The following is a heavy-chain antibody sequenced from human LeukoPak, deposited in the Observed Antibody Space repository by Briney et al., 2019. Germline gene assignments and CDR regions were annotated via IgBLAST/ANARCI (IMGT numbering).Heavy chain of an antibody. Sequence: APGKXXEXVSAIIGSGGSTYYADSVKGRFTISSDNSKNTLYLQMNSLRAEDTAVYYCAKMGSWFYFDYWGQGTLVTVSS. J-gene: IGHJ4*02. CDR3: AKMGSWFYFDY. D-gene: IGHD6-13*01. V-gene: IGHV3-23*01. CDR2: IIGSGGST.